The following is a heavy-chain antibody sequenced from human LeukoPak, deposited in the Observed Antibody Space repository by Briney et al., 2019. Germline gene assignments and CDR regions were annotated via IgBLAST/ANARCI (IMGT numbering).Heavy chain of an antibody. J-gene: IGHJ6*03. D-gene: IGHD6-13*01. CDR3: AGISSWYYMDV. V-gene: IGHV3-23*01. CDR2: ISGSGGST. Sequence: GGTLRLSCAASGFTFSSYGMSWVRQAPGKGLEWVSGISGSGGSTYYADSVKGRFTISRDNSKNTLYLQMNSLRAEDTAVYYCAGISSWYYMDVWGKGTTVTVSS. CDR1: GFTFSSYG.